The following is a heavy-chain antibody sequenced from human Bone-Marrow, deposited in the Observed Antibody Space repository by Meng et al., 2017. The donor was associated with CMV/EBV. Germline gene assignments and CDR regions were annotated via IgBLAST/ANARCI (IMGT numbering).Heavy chain of an antibody. D-gene: IGHD2-8*02. Sequence: SVKVSCKASGDTFSNYTNSWVRQAPGQGLEWMARIIPIPAMANYAQEFQGRVTITADKSTSTVYMELRSLTSEDTAVYFCARARTGGAGSFDYWGKGPLVPVSS. CDR2: IIPIPAMA. J-gene: IGHJ4*02. CDR1: GDTFSNYT. V-gene: IGHV1-69*02. CDR3: ARARTGGAGSFDY.